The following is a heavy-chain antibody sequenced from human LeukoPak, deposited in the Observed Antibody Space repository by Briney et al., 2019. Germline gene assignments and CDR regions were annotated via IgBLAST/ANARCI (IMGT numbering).Heavy chain of an antibody. V-gene: IGHV4-34*01. CDR1: GGSFSGYY. D-gene: IGHD3-16*02. CDR2: INHSGST. Sequence: PSETLSLTCAVYGGSFSGYYWSWIRQPPGKGLEWNGEINHSGSTNYNPSLKSRVTISVDTSKNQFSLKLSSVTAADTAVYYCARSRDYVWGSYRSYYFDYWGQGTLVTVSS. CDR3: ARSRDYVWGSYRSYYFDY. J-gene: IGHJ4*02.